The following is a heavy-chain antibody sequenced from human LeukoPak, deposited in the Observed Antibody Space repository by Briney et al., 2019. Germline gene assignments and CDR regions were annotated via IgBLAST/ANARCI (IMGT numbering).Heavy chain of an antibody. CDR3: AKGTATTTTFTS. D-gene: IGHD4-11*01. V-gene: IGHV3-23*01. J-gene: IGHJ5*02. Sequence: QPGGSLRLSCATSGFTFMSWVRPAPGRGLEWVSSISGSGSSTYYPDSVKGRFTISRDNSKNTLSLQMSSLRAGDTAVYYCAKGTATTTTFTSWGQGILVSVSS. CDR2: ISGSGSST. CDR1: GFTF.